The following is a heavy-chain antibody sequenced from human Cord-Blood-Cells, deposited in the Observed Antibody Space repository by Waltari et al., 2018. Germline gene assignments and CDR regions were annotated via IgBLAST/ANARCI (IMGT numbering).Heavy chain of an antibody. Sequence: QVQLVESGGGVVQPGRSLRLSCAASGFTFSSYGMHWVRQAPGKGLAWVAVISYYRINKDDSDSVKGRFTISRDNSKYTLYLQMNSLRAEDTAVYYCPRGDIVRYFDWLLHPDYWGQGTLVTVSS. J-gene: IGHJ4*02. CDR3: PRGDIVRYFDWLLHPDY. V-gene: IGHV3-33*01. CDR2: ISYYRINK. CDR1: GFTFSSYG. D-gene: IGHD3-9*01.